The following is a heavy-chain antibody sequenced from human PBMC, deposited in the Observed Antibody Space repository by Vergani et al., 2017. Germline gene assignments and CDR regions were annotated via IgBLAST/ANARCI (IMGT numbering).Heavy chain of an antibody. CDR1: GGTFSSYA. CDR3: ARAYSSSWIEVWDYYYGMDV. CDR2: IIPIFGTA. Sequence: QVQLVQSGAEVKKPGSSVKVSCKASGGTFSSYAISWVRQAPGQGLEWMGRIIPIFGTANYAQKFQGRVTITAAESTSTAYMELSSLRSEDTAVYYCARAYSSSWIEVWDYYYGMDVWGQGTTVTVSS. D-gene: IGHD6-13*01. J-gene: IGHJ6*02. V-gene: IGHV1-69*18.